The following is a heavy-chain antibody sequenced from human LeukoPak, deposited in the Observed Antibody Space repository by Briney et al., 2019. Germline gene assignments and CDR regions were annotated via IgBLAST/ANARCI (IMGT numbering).Heavy chain of an antibody. CDR3: ARDRYDSSGYYYVWSR. CDR1: GGSISSYY. CDR2: IYYSGST. D-gene: IGHD3-22*01. V-gene: IGHV4-59*01. J-gene: IGHJ4*02. Sequence: PSETLSLTCTVSGGSISSYYWSWIRQPPGKGLEWIGYIYYSGSTNYNPSLKSRVTISVDTSKNQFSLKLSSVTAADTAVYYCARDRYDSSGYYYVWSRWGQGTLVTVSS.